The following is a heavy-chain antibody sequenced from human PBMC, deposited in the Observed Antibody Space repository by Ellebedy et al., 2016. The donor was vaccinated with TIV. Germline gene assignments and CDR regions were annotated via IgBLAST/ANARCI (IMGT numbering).Heavy chain of an antibody. D-gene: IGHD2-21*01. CDR2: LSSYNGNT. V-gene: IGHV1-18*04. CDR3: ASGAGVVGPLAYFPY. CDR1: GYTFTSYG. Sequence: AASVKVSCKASGYTFTSYGISWVRQAPGRGLEWLGWLSSYNGNTKYAQKFQDRLTITADESTNTAYMELSSLTSDDTALYFCASGAGVVGPLAYFPYWGQGTLVTVSS. J-gene: IGHJ4*02.